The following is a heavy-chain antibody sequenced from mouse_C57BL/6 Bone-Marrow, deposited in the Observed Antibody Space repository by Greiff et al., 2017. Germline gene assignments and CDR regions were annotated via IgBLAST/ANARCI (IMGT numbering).Heavy chain of an antibody. CDR3: AREGGTYDGYLYYFDY. Sequence: QVQLQQSGAELARPGASVTLSCKASGYTFTSYGISWVKQRTGQGLEWIGEIYPRSGNTYYNEKFKGKATLTADKSSSTAYMELRSLTSEDSAVYFCAREGGTYDGYLYYFDYWGQGTTLTVSS. CDR1: GYTFTSYG. V-gene: IGHV1-81*01. CDR2: IYPRSGNT. D-gene: IGHD2-3*01. J-gene: IGHJ2*01.